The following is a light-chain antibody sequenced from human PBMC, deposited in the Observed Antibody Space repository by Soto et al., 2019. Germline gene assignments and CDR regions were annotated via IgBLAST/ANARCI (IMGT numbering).Light chain of an antibody. CDR1: SSDVGGYNY. V-gene: IGLV2-14*01. CDR3: SSYTSSSTLYV. J-gene: IGLJ1*01. CDR2: DVS. Sequence: QSALTQPASVSGSPGQSITISCTGTSSDVGGYNYVSWYQQHPGKAPKLMFYDVSNRPSGVSNRFSGSKSGNTASLTISGLQAEDEADYYRSSYTSSSTLYVFGTGTKLNVL.